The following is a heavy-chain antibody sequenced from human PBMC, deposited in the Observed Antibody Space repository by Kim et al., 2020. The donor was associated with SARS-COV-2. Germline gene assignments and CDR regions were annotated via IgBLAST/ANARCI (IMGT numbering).Heavy chain of an antibody. CDR1: GGSFSGYY. D-gene: IGHD3-10*01. V-gene: IGHV4-34*01. Sequence: LETLSLTCAVYGGSFSGYYWSWIRQPPGKGLEWIGEINHSGSTNYNPSLKSRVTISVDTSKNQFSLKLSSVTAADTAVYYCARWVGLWFGELYWFDPWGQGTLVTVSS. CDR3: ARWVGLWFGELYWFDP. J-gene: IGHJ5*02. CDR2: INHSGST.